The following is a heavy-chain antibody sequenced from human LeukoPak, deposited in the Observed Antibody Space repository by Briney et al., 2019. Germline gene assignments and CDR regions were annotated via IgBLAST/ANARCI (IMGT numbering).Heavy chain of an antibody. Sequence: ASVKVSCKASGYTFTGYYMHWVRQAPGQGLEWMGWINPNSGGTNYAQKFQGRVTMTRDTSISTAYMELSRLRSDDTAVYYCARDPRYFDPKGDAFDIWGQGTMVTVSS. CDR3: ARDPRYFDPKGDAFDI. CDR1: GYTFTGYY. D-gene: IGHD3-9*01. V-gene: IGHV1-2*02. J-gene: IGHJ3*02. CDR2: INPNSGGT.